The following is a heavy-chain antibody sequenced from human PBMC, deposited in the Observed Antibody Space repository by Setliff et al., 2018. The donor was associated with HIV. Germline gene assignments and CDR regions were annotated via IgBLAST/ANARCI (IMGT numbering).Heavy chain of an antibody. V-gene: IGHV1-18*01. J-gene: IGHJ4*02. CDR3: AREGVATPDEEGYYFDQ. CDR2: ISGYNGKT. Sequence: ASVKVSCKASGYTFTSYAIYWVRQAPGQRLEWMGWISGYNGKTDFAQKFQDRVIVTTDTSTNTVYMEVMRLTSDDTAVYFCAREGVATPDEEGYYFDQWGQGTLVTVSS. CDR1: GYTFTSYA.